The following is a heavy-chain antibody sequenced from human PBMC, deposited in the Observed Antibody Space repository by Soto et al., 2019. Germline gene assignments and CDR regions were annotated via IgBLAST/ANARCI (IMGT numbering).Heavy chain of an antibody. Sequence: QVQLVESGGGVVQPGRSLRLSCAASGFTFSSYAMHWVRQAPGKGLEWVAVISYGGSNKYYADSVKGRFTISRDNSKNTLYLQMNSLRAEDTAVYYCARASNGWYYDYWGQGTLVTVSS. J-gene: IGHJ4*02. CDR2: ISYGGSNK. D-gene: IGHD6-19*01. CDR3: ARASNGWYYDY. V-gene: IGHV3-30-3*01. CDR1: GFTFSSYA.